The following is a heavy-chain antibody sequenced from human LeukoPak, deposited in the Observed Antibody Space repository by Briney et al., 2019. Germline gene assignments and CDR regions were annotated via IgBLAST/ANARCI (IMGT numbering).Heavy chain of an antibody. CDR2: ISYDGTNK. J-gene: IGHJ4*02. V-gene: IGHV3-30-3*01. Sequence: AGGSLRLSCAASGFTFSSYAMHWVRQAPGKGLEWVALISYDGTNKYYADSVKGRFSISRDNSKNTLYLQMSSLRAEDTAVYFCARELRRVPTLFDSWGQGTLVTVSS. D-gene: IGHD5-12*01. CDR3: ARELRRVPTLFDS. CDR1: GFTFSSYA.